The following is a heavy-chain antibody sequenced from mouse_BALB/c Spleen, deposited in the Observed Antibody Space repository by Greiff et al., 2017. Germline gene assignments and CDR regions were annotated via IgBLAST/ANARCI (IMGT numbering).Heavy chain of an antibody. Sequence: LVESGAELVKPGASVKLSCKASGYTITSYYMYWVKQRPGQGLEWIGEINPSNGGTNFNEKFKSKATLTVDKSSSTAYMQLSSLTSEDSAVYYCTRSEVRRAYYAMDYWGQGTSVTVSS. CDR3: TRSEVRRAYYAMDY. CDR1: GYTITSYY. D-gene: IGHD2-14*01. CDR2: INPSNGGT. J-gene: IGHJ4*01. V-gene: IGHV1S81*02.